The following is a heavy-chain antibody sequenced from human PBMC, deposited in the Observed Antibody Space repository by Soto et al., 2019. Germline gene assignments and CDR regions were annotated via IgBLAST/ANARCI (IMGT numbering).Heavy chain of an antibody. CDR3: ARAGEHYDSGTFSPTLRYHFNS. CDR1: GYIFTTHY. J-gene: IGHJ4*02. CDR2: INPSGGRT. V-gene: IGHV1-46*01. D-gene: IGHD3-10*01. Sequence: QVQLVQSGTEVKKPGASVKVSCKASGYIFTTHYMHWVRQAPGQGLEWMGIINPSGGRTSSAVKYPGRVTMTSDTSTNTVYMELTSMKSEDTAVYYCARAGEHYDSGTFSPTLRYHFNSWGQGTLVTVSS.